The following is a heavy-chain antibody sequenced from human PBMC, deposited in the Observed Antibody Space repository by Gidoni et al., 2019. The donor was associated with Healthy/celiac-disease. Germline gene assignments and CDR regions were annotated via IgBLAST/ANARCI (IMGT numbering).Heavy chain of an antibody. D-gene: IGHD6-6*01. Sequence: EVQLVESGGGLIQPGGSLRLSCAASGFTVRSNYMSWVRQAPGKGLEWVSVIYSGGSTYYADSVKGRFTISRDNSKNTLYLQMNSLRAEDTAVYYCARPYSSSSDYYYYYGMDVWGQGTTVTVSS. J-gene: IGHJ6*02. CDR3: ARPYSSSSDYYYYYGMDV. CDR1: GFTVRSNY. V-gene: IGHV3-53*01. CDR2: IYSGGST.